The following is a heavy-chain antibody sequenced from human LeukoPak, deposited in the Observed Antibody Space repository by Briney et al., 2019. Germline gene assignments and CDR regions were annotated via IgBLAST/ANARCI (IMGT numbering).Heavy chain of an antibody. Sequence: CETLPLTCAVYGGSFSGYYWSWIRQPPGKGLEWIGEINHSGSTNYNPSLKSRVTISVDTSKNQFSLKLSSVTAADTAVYHCARVRWYYYDSCGQHDYWGQGTPVSVSS. J-gene: IGHJ4*02. V-gene: IGHV4-34*01. CDR3: ARVRWYYYDSCGQHDY. CDR1: GGSFSGYY. CDR2: INHSGST. D-gene: IGHD3-22*01.